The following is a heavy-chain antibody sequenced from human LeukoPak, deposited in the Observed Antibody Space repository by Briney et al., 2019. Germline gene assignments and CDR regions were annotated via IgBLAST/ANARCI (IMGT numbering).Heavy chain of an antibody. CDR1: GGSISSSSYY. J-gene: IGHJ6*02. D-gene: IGHD3-10*01. V-gene: IGHV4-39*01. CDR3: ARRDGFGELKYYYYYGMDV. Sequence: PSETLSLTCTVSGGSISSSSYYWGWIRQPPGKGLEWIGSIYYSGSTYYNPSLKSRVTISVDTSKNQFSLKLSSVTAADTAVYYCARRDGFGELKYYYYYGMDVWGQGTTVTVSS. CDR2: IYYSGST.